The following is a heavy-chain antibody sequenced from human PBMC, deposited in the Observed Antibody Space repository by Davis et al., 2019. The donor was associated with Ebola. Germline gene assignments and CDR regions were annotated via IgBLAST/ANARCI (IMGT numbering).Heavy chain of an antibody. Sequence: GESLKISCAASGFTFSGYAMHWVRQASGKGLEWVRRIRSKANSYATAYAASVKGRFTISRDDSKNTAYLQMNSLKTEDTAVYYCTLTVTPLDYWGQGTLVTVSS. CDR1: GFTFSGYA. CDR2: IRSKANSYAT. V-gene: IGHV3-73*01. D-gene: IGHD4-17*01. J-gene: IGHJ4*02. CDR3: TLTVTPLDY.